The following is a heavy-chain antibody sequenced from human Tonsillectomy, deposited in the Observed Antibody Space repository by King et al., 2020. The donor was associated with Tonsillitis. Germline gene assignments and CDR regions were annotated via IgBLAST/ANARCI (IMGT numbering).Heavy chain of an antibody. V-gene: IGHV1-69*01. CDR3: ARDERRVPAIRPCGGDCYFDANWFDP. Sequence: QLVQSGAEVKKPGSSVKVSCKASGGTFSSYAISWVRQAPGQGLEWMGGIIPIFGTANYAQKFQGRVTITADESTSTAYMELSSLSSEDTAVYYCARDERRVPAIRPCGGDCYFDANWFDPWGQGTLVTVSS. D-gene: IGHD2-21*02. CDR1: GGTFSSYA. J-gene: IGHJ5*02. CDR2: IIPIFGTA.